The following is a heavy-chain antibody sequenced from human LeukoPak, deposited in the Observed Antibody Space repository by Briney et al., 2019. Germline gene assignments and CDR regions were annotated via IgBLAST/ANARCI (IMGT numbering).Heavy chain of an antibody. CDR2: IYYSGST. J-gene: IGHJ4*02. Sequence: PSETLSLTCTVSDGSISSSSYYWGWIRQPPGKGLEWIGSIYYSGSTYYNLSLKSRVSISVDTSKNQFSLKLSSVTAADTAVYYCARGPAVITTRYFDYWGQGTLVTVSS. D-gene: IGHD3-16*01. V-gene: IGHV4-39*01. CDR1: DGSISSSSYY. CDR3: ARGPAVITTRYFDY.